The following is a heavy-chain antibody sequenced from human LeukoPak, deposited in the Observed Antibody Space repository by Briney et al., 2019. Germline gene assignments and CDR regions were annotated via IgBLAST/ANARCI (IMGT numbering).Heavy chain of an antibody. CDR1: GFTFSSYA. D-gene: IGHD3-16*01. CDR3: AAMITFGYYFDC. CDR2: ISYDGSNK. J-gene: IGHJ4*02. V-gene: IGHV3-30*04. Sequence: PGGSLRLSCAASGFTFSSYAMHWVRQAPGKGLEWVAVISYDGSNKYYADSVKGRFTISRDNSKNTLYLQMNSLRAEDTAVYYCAAMITFGYYFDCWGQGTLVTVSS.